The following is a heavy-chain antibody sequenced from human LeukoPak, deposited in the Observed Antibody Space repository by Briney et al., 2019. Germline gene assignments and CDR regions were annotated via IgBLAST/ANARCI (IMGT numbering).Heavy chain of an antibody. Sequence: GGSLRLSCVASGFPFSSYWMTWVRQAPGKGLEWVARLVYDERSDYANSVKGRFSISRDNSKNTLFLDMSDLRVEDTAVYYCARDLSAAFDFWGQGVLVTVSS. CDR1: GFPFSSYW. CDR2: LVYDERS. V-gene: IGHV3-30*03. D-gene: IGHD6-19*01. CDR3: ARDLSAAFDF. J-gene: IGHJ4*02.